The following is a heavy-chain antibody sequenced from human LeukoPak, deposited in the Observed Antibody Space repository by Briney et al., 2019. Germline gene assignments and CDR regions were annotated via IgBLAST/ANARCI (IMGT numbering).Heavy chain of an antibody. D-gene: IGHD3-3*01. CDR1: GSTFTRFW. V-gene: IGHV3-7*01. J-gene: IGHJ5*02. CDR2: INPDGTKT. Sequence: PGGSLRLSCAASGSTFTRFWLTWVRQSPGKGLEWVANINPDGTKTTYVDSVEGRFAISRDNAKNSVFLLMTSLRAEDTAMYYCATAPASVDSSWGQGTPVAVSS. CDR3: ATAPASVDSS.